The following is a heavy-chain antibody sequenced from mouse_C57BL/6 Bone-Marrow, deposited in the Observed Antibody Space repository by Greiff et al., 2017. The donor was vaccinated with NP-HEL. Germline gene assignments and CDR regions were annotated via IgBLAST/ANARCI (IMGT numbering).Heavy chain of an antibody. Sequence: VQLQQSGAELVRPGASVKLSCTASGFNIKDDYMHWVKQRPEQGLEWIGWIDPDNGDTEYASKFQGKATITADTSSNTAYLQLSSLTSEDTAVYYCAPELLPADWGQGTLVTVSA. CDR3: APELLPAD. CDR1: GFNIKDDY. V-gene: IGHV14-4*01. J-gene: IGHJ3*01. CDR2: IDPDNGDT.